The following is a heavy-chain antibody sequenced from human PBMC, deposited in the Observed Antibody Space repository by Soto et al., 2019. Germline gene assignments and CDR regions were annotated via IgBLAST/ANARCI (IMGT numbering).Heavy chain of an antibody. Sequence: QVQLVESGGGVVQPGRSLRLSCAASGFTFSSYAMHWVRQAPGKGLEWVAVISYDGSNKYYADSVKGRFTISRDNSKNTLYLQMNSLRAEDTAVYYCARDTALGAFDIWGQGTMVTVSS. D-gene: IGHD3-3*01. V-gene: IGHV3-30-3*01. CDR2: ISYDGSNK. CDR3: ARDTALGAFDI. J-gene: IGHJ3*02. CDR1: GFTFSSYA.